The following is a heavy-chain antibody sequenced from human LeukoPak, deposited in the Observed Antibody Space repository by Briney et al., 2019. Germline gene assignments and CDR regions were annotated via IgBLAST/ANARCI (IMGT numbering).Heavy chain of an antibody. J-gene: IGHJ4*02. CDR1: GYTLTELS. V-gene: IGHV1-24*01. D-gene: IGHD3-3*01. CDR2: FDPEGGET. Sequence: AASVKVSCKVSGYTLTELSMHWVRQAPGKGLEWMGGFDPEGGETIYAQKFQGRVTMTEDTSTDTAYMELSSLRSEDTAVYYCATYYDFWSGYYSSRSFDYWGQGTLVTVSS. CDR3: ATYYDFWSGYYSSRSFDY.